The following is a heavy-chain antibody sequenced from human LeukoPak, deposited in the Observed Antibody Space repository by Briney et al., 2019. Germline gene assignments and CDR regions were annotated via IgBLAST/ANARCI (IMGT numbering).Heavy chain of an antibody. J-gene: IGHJ6*04. CDR2: IYTGGGT. CDR1: GFTIRTNF. Sequence: GGSLRLYCAVSGFTIRTNFMSWVRQAQGKGLEWVSVIYTGGGTDHADSVKGRFTISRDNAKNSLYLQMNSLRAEDTAVYYCAELGITTIGGVWGKGTTVTISS. V-gene: IGHV3-53*01. CDR3: AELGITTIGGV. D-gene: IGHD3-10*02.